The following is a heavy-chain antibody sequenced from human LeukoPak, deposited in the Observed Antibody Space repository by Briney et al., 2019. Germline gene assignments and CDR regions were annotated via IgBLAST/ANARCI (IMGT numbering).Heavy chain of an antibody. V-gene: IGHV3-48*04. CDR1: GFTFSTYA. CDR3: ATSGLPRYCSGGNCFPRY. D-gene: IGHD2-15*01. CDR2: ISNGSSTI. J-gene: IGHJ4*02. Sequence: GGSLRLSCAASGFTFSTYAMTWVRQAPGKGLEWLAYISNGSSTIYYADSVKGRFTISRDNAENSLFLQMSSLRAEDTAVYYCATSGLPRYCSGGNCFPRYWGQGTLVTVSS.